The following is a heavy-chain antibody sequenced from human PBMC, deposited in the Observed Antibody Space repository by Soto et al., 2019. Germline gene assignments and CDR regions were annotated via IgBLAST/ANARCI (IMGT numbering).Heavy chain of an antibody. CDR1: GYTFTSYG. CDR2: ISAYNGNT. CDR3: SREWAAAGPFDY. J-gene: IGHJ4*02. D-gene: IGHD6-13*01. V-gene: IGHV1-18*01. Sequence: QVQLVQSGAEVKKPGASVKVSCKASGYTFTSYGISWVRQAPGQGLEWMGWISAYNGNTNYAQKLQGRVTITTDTSTSTAYMELRRLRSDDTAVDYCSREWAAAGPFDYWGQGTLVTVSS.